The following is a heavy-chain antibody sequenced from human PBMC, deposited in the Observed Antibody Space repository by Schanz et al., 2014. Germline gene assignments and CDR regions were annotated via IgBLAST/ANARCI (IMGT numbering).Heavy chain of an antibody. Sequence: QVRLVESGGGVVQPGRSLRLSCAASGFTLSSYGMHWVRQAPGKGLEWLAFINSDGTKRFYADSVKSLFAISRDNSRNTLYLQMNSLRGEDTAVYYCARDHTTQSYCAAGPPIDYWGQGTLXTVSS. J-gene: IGHJ4*02. V-gene: IGHV3-33*08. D-gene: IGHD1-26*01. CDR2: INSDGTKR. CDR3: ARDHTTQSYCAAGPPIDY. CDR1: GFTLSSYG.